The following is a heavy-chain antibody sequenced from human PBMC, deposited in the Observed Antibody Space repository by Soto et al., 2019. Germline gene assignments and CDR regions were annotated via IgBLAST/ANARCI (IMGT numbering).Heavy chain of an antibody. Sequence: GVSLRLSCAASGFTFSDYYMSWIRQAPGKGLEWVSYISSSAKTIYYADSVKGRFTISRDNAKSSLYLQMNSLRAEDAAVYYCARDRDSDTFFPYFYGMDVWGQGTTVTVSS. J-gene: IGHJ6*02. CDR1: GFTFSDYY. V-gene: IGHV3-11*04. CDR3: ARDRDSDTFFPYFYGMDV. D-gene: IGHD3-16*01. CDR2: ISSSAKTI.